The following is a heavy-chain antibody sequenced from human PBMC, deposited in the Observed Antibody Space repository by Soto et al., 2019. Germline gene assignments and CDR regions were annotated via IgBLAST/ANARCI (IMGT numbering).Heavy chain of an antibody. J-gene: IGHJ4*02. CDR1: GFTFSSYA. CDR3: ARARVAVAGTIDY. CDR2: ISYDGSNK. D-gene: IGHD6-19*01. Sequence: GGSLRLSCAASGFTFSSYAMHWVRQAPGKGLEWVAVISYDGSNKYYADSVKGRFTISRDNSKNTLYLQMNSLRAEDTAVYYCARARVAVAGTIDYWGQGTLVTVSS. V-gene: IGHV3-30-3*01.